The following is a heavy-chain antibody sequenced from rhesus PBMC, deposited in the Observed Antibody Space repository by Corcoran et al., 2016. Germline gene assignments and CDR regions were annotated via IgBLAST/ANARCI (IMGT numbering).Heavy chain of an antibody. CDR2: IYGCTGNI. CDR3: ARDSNTLTDNPLDV. D-gene: IGHD4-23*01. CDR1: GASISHTYD. Sequence: QVHLQESGPGLVKPSETLSLTCEVSGASISHTYDWTWVRQSPGRGLEWIGFIYGCTGNIIHNPSLQNRVTISKDTSRNQFSLNLNSVTAADTAIYYCARDSNTLTDNPLDVWGRGILVTVSS. J-gene: IGHJ5-2*02. V-gene: IGHV4-76*01.